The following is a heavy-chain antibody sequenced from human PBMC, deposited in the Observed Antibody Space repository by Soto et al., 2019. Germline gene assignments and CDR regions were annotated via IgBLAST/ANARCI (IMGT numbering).Heavy chain of an antibody. V-gene: IGHV1-18*01. J-gene: IGHJ3*02. CDR1: GYTFTSYG. Sequence: QVQLVQSGAEVKKPGASVKVSCKASGYTFTSYGISWVRQAPGQGLEWMGWISAYNGNTNYAQKLQGRVTMTTDTSTSTAYMELRSVRSEDTAVYYCAREDIVVVPSAYDAFDIWVQGTMVTVSS. CDR2: ISAYNGNT. CDR3: AREDIVVVPSAYDAFDI. D-gene: IGHD2-2*01.